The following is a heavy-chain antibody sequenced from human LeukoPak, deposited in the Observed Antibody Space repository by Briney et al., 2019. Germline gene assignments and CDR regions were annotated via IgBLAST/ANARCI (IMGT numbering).Heavy chain of an antibody. V-gene: IGHV3-11*04. CDR2: VSSSGSTI. CDR3: ARDAYYDILKD. CDR1: GFTSSDYY. J-gene: IGHJ4*02. D-gene: IGHD3-9*01. Sequence: GGSLRLSCAASGFTSSDYYMTWIRQAPGKGLEYISYVSSSGSTIDYADSVKGRFTISRDNAKKSLYLQMNSLRAEDTAVYYCARDAYYDILKDWGQGTLVTVSS.